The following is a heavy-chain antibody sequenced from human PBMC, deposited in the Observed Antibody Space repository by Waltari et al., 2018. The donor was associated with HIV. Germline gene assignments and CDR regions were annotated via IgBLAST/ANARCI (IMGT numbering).Heavy chain of an antibody. CDR1: GYSISSGYY. D-gene: IGHD3-10*01. Sequence: QVQLQESGPGLVKPSETLSLTCAVSGYSISSGYYWGWIRQPPGKGLGWIGSIYHSGSTYYNPSLKSRVTISVDTSKNQFSLKLSSVTAADTAVYYCARVKSWFGELFPALYYYYGMDVWGQGTTVTVSS. CDR2: IYHSGST. J-gene: IGHJ6*02. V-gene: IGHV4-38-2*01. CDR3: ARVKSWFGELFPALYYYYGMDV.